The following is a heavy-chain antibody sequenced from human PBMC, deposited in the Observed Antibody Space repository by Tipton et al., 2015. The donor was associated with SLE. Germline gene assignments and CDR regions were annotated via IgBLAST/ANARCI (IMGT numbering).Heavy chain of an antibody. CDR2: IYYSGST. V-gene: IGHV4-39*01. CDR1: GGSLTGSSYY. Sequence: TLSLTCTVSGGSLTGSSYYWGWVRQPPGKGLEWIGSIYYSGSTYYNPSLKSRVTISVDTSKNQFSLKLSSVTAADTALYYCAIRDDYYGMDVWGQGTTVTVSS. D-gene: IGHD5-24*01. J-gene: IGHJ6*02. CDR3: AIRDDYYGMDV.